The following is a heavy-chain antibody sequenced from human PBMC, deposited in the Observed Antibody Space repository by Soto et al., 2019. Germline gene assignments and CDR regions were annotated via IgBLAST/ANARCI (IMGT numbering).Heavy chain of an antibody. CDR2: IYSNDDK. D-gene: IGHD3-9*01. V-gene: IGHV2-5*01. CDR3: AQRSDMLTGYSQNNCYFGV. Sequence: QITLKESGPTLVNPTETLTLTCSFSGFSLSTSGVGVGWIRQPPGGALEWLALIYSNDDKRYSPSLKSRLTIVKDSSKNQVVLIMTNMDPQDTTTYYCAQRSDMLTGYSQNNCYFGVLGRGTPVTVSS. J-gene: IGHJ2*01. CDR1: GFSLSTSGVG.